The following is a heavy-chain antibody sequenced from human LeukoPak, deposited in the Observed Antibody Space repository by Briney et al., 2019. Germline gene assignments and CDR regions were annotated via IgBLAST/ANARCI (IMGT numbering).Heavy chain of an antibody. J-gene: IGHJ3*01. CDR1: GGSISSGSYY. CDR2: VFYSGGT. Sequence: SQTLILTCTVSGGSISSGSYYWSWIRQPAGKGLEWIGYVFYSGGTLYNPSLESRVTISVDTSKTHFSLELTSVTAADTAVYYCARHMSVTYDAFDLWGRGTMVTVSS. CDR3: ARHMSVTYDAFDL. V-gene: IGHV4-61*09. D-gene: IGHD2-21*02.